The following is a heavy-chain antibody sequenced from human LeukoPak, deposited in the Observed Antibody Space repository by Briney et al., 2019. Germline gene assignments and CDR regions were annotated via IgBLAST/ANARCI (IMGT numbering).Heavy chain of an antibody. V-gene: IGHV3-21*01. CDR1: GFIFSNYE. D-gene: IGHD2-15*01. CDR3: AKDYGRTPHYYYMDV. CDR2: ISSSSSYI. J-gene: IGHJ6*03. Sequence: GGSLRLSCAASGFIFSNYEMNWVRQAPGKGLEWVSSISSSSSYIYYAASVKGRFTISRDNAKNSLYLQMNRLRAEDTAVYYCAKDYGRTPHYYYMDVWGKGTTVTISS.